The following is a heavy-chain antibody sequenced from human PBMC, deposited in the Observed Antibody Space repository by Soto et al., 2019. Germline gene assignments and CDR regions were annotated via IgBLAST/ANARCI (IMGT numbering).Heavy chain of an antibody. D-gene: IGHD6-13*01. Sequence: ASVKVSCKASGGTFSSYAISWVRQAPGQGLEWMGGIIPIFGTANYAQKFQGRVTITADKSTSTAYMELSSLRSEDTAVYYCASSLAAAASTRPYYYYGMDVWGQGTTVTVSS. CDR2: IIPIFGTA. CDR1: GGTFSSYA. J-gene: IGHJ6*02. V-gene: IGHV1-69*06. CDR3: ASSLAAAASTRPYYYYGMDV.